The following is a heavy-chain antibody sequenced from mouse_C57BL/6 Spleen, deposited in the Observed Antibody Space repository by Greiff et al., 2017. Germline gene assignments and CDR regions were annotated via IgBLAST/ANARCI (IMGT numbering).Heavy chain of an antibody. V-gene: IGHV1-55*01. D-gene: IGHD2-3*01. CDR1: GYTFTSYW. CDR3: ARRLAYDGVFDY. CDR2: IYPGSGST. J-gene: IGHJ2*01. Sequence: QVQLQQPGAELVKPGASVKMSCKASGYTFTSYWITWVKQRPGQGLEWIGDIYPGSGSTNYNEKFKSKATLTVDTSSSTAYMQLSSLTSEDSAVYYGARRLAYDGVFDYWGQGTTLTVSS.